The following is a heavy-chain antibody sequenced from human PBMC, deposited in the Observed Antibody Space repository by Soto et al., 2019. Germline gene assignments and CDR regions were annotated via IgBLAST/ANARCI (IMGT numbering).Heavy chain of an antibody. J-gene: IGHJ3*02. D-gene: IGHD2-15*01. Sequence: GESLKISCAASGFTFSSYWMHWVRQAPGKGLVWVSRINSDGSSTSYADSVKGRFTISRDNAKNTLYLQMNSLRAEDTAVYYCARPSIPIVVVVAAGANAFDIWGQGTMVTVSS. CDR1: GFTFSSYW. CDR2: INSDGSST. V-gene: IGHV3-74*01. CDR3: ARPSIPIVVVVAAGANAFDI.